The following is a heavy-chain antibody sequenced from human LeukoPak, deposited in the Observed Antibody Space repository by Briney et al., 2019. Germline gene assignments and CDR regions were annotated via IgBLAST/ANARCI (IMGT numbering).Heavy chain of an antibody. Sequence: ASVKVSCEASGYTFTSYGISWVRQAPGQGLEWMGWISAYNGNTNYAQKLQGRVTMTTDTSTSTAYMELRSLRSDDTAVYYCVRTPPNWGADFWGQGTLVTVSS. CDR1: GYTFTSYG. V-gene: IGHV1-18*01. CDR2: ISAYNGNT. CDR3: VRTPPNWGADF. D-gene: IGHD7-27*01. J-gene: IGHJ4*02.